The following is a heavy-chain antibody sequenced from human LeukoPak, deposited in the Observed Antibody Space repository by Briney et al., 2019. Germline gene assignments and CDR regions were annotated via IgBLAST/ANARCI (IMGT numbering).Heavy chain of an antibody. Sequence: ASVKVSCKVSGYTLTELSMHWVRQAPGKGLEWMGGFDPEDGETIYAQKFQGRVTMTEDTSTDTAYMELSSLRSEDTAVYYCATLVTERITIFGVVRPGYYYYMDVWGKGTTVTVSS. V-gene: IGHV1-24*01. D-gene: IGHD3-3*01. CDR1: GYTLTELS. CDR2: FDPEDGET. J-gene: IGHJ6*03. CDR3: ATLVTERITIFGVVRPGYYYYMDV.